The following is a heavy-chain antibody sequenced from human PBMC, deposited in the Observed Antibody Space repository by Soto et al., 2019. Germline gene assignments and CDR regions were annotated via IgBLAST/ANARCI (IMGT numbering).Heavy chain of an antibody. Sequence: EVQLVESGGGLVKPGGSLRLSCAASGFTFSSYSMNWVRQAPGKGLEWVSSISSSSSYIYYADSVKGRFTISRDNAKNSLYLQMNSLRAEDTAGYYCASRYDFWSGYPPKPFDYWGQGTLVTVSS. J-gene: IGHJ4*02. D-gene: IGHD3-3*01. CDR1: GFTFSSYS. CDR2: ISSSSSYI. V-gene: IGHV3-21*01. CDR3: ASRYDFWSGYPPKPFDY.